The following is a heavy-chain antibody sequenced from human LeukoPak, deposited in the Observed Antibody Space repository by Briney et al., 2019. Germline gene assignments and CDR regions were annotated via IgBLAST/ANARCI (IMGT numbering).Heavy chain of an antibody. CDR3: ARVPIREYYYYGMDV. V-gene: IGHV3-33*01. Sequence: GGSLRLSCAASGFTFSSYGMHWVCQAPGKGLEWVAVIWYDGSNKYYADSVKGRFTISRDNSKNTLYLQMNSLRAEDTAVYYCARVPIREYYYYGMDVWGQGTTVTVPS. CDR1: GFTFSSYG. J-gene: IGHJ6*02. D-gene: IGHD2-2*02. CDR2: IWYDGSNK.